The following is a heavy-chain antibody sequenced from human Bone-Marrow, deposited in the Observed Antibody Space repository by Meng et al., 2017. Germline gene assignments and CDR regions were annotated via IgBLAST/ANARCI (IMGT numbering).Heavy chain of an antibody. V-gene: IGHV1-46*01. J-gene: IGHJ4*02. CDR1: GYTFTDFF. Sequence: QVQLVQSGPEVMKPGAYLMMSCRTSGYTFTDFFLHWVRQAPGQGLEWLGTINCYTSGTAYARKFQGRITLTRDTSTTTVYMDLGSLGSDDTAFYYCAREKSPGHFDYFGQGILVTVSS. CDR2: INCYTSGT. CDR3: AREKSPGHFDY.